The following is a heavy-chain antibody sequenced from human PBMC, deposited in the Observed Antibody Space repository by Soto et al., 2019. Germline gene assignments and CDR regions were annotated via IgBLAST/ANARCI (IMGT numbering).Heavy chain of an antibody. V-gene: IGHV4-38-2*02. CDR2: VYQTVSA. D-gene: IGHD4-4*01. CDR3: AGEMGHSNPFDY. CDR1: GVSISSGYY. J-gene: IGHJ4*02. Sequence: XETLTLTCAVSGVSISSGYYWAWIRQTPGKGLEWIGSVYQTVSASYNPSLQSRVSISVDIAKNHFSLELKSVTAADTGVYYCAGEMGHSNPFDYWGQGTLVTVSS.